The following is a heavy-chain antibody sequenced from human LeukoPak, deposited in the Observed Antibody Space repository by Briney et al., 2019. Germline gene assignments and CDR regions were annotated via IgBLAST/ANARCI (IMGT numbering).Heavy chain of an antibody. D-gene: IGHD3-22*01. CDR1: GFTFSSYS. CDR2: ISSSSSYI. J-gene: IGHJ4*02. V-gene: IGHV3-21*01. Sequence: GGSLRLSCAASGFTFSSYSMNWVRQAPGKGLEWVSSISSSSSYIYYADSMKGRFTISRDNAKNSLYLQMNSLRAEDTAVYYCATSLYDSSGYYTYWGQETLVTVSS. CDR3: ATSLYDSSGYYTY.